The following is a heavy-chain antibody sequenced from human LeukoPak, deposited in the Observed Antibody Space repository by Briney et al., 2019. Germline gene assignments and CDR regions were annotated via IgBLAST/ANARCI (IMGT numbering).Heavy chain of an antibody. J-gene: IGHJ4*02. CDR1: GYTFTAYY. CDR3: ARNSWYEY. V-gene: IGHV1-2*02. Sequence: ASVKVSCKTSGYTFTAYYMHWVRQAPGQGLEWMGWINPNSGATDYAQKFQGRVTMTRDTSISTTYMELSSLRFDDTDVYYCARNSWYEYWGQGTLVTVSS. CDR2: INPNSGAT. D-gene: IGHD6-13*01.